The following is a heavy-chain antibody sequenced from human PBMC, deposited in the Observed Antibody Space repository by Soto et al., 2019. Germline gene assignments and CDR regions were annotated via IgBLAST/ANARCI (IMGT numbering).Heavy chain of an antibody. CDR1: GGSFNGYY. CDR2: INHSGST. CDR3: ARGLANWYYYDSSGYSFLH. D-gene: IGHD3-22*01. Sequence: SETLSLTCAVYGGSFNGYYWSWIRQPPGKGLEWIGEINHSGSTNYNPSLKSRVTISVDTSKNQFSLKLSSVTAADTAVYYCARGLANWYYYDSSGYSFLHWGQGTLVTVSS. J-gene: IGHJ4*02. V-gene: IGHV4-34*01.